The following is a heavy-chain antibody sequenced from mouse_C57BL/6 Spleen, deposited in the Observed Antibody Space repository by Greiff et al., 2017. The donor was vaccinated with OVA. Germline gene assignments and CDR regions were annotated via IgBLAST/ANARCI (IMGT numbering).Heavy chain of an antibody. D-gene: IGHD2-4*01. V-gene: IGHV1-81*01. J-gene: IGHJ3*01. CDR1: GYTFTSYG. CDR2: IYPRSGNT. CDR3: AREGYDYERFAY. Sequence: QVQLQQSGAELARPGASVKLSCKASGYTFTSYGISWVKQRTGQGLEWIGEIYPRSGNTYYNEKFKGKATLTADKSSSTAYMELRSLTSEDSAVYFCAREGYDYERFAYWGQGTLVTVSA.